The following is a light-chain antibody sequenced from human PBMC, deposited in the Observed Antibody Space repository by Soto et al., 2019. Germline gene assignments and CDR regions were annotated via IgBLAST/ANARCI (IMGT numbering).Light chain of an antibody. Sequence: QSVLTQPPSVSAAPGQKVTMSCSGSSSNIGNNYVSWYQQLPGTAPKLLIYDNNKRPSGIPDRFSGSKSGTSATLGITGLQTGDEADYYCGTWDSRLRAVVFGGGTSSPS. CDR3: GTWDSRLRAVV. J-gene: IGLJ3*02. CDR1: SSNIGNNY. CDR2: DNN. V-gene: IGLV1-51*01.